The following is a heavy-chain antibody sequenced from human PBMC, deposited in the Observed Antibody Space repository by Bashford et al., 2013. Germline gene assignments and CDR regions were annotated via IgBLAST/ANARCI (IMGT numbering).Heavy chain of an antibody. CDR2: ISGYNLNT. J-gene: IGHJ4*02. D-gene: IGHD6-13*01. CDR3: ARLEAYTSSWSSYFDY. V-gene: IGHV1-18*01. Sequence: WVRQAPGQGLEWMGWISGYNLNTNYAQKFQGRVTMTTVVSTGTAYMELRSLRSDDTAVYYCARLEAYTSSWSSYFDYWAREPPVTVSS.